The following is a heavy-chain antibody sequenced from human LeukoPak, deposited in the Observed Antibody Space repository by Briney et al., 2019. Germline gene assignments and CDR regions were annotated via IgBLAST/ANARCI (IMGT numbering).Heavy chain of an antibody. CDR2: INHSGST. D-gene: IGHD1-1*01. J-gene: IGHJ1*01. V-gene: IGHV4-34*01. CDR3: ARGFTQARERRIVQH. CDR1: GGSFSGYY. Sequence: SETLSLTCAVYGGSFSGYYWSWIRQPPGKGLEWIGEINHSGSTNYNPSLKSRVTISVDTSKNQSSLKLSSVTAADTAVYYCARGFTQARERRIVQHWGQGTLVTVSS.